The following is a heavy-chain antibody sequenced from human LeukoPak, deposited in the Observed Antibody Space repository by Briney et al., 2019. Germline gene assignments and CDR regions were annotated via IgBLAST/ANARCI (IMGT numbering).Heavy chain of an antibody. V-gene: IGHV3-7*01. J-gene: IGHJ3*02. CDR2: IKEDGGEK. D-gene: IGHD2-8*01. CDR1: GFTFSRYW. Sequence: PGGTLRLSCAASGFTFSRYWMSWVRQAPGKGLEWVANIKEDGGEKFHVGCVKGRFTISRDNAKKSLYLQMNSLRAEDTAVYFCARVLGCTNGVCHDAFDIWGQGTVVTVSS. CDR3: ARVLGCTNGVCHDAFDI.